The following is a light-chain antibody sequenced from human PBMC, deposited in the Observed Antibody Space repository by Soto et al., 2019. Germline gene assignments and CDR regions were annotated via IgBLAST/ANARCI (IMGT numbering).Light chain of an antibody. J-gene: IGKJ4*01. CDR1: QGISSS. V-gene: IGKV1-12*01. CDR3: QQANTFPPI. Sequence: DIQMTQSPSSVSASVGDRVTITCRASQGISSSLAWYQQKPGKPPKLLIYAASSLQSGVPSRFSGSGSGTDFTLTISSLQPEDFAAYYCQQANTFPPIFGGGTKVEIK. CDR2: AAS.